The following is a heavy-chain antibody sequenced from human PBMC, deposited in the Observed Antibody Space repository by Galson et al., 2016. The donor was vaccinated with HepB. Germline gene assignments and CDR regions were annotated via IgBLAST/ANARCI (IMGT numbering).Heavy chain of an antibody. Sequence: SVKVSCKAPGYTFTNYAMHWVRQAPGQRLEWMGWINPGHGDTKYSQKFQGRVTISRDTSASTAYMELRSLISEDTAVYYCAREGSYYTLDYWGQGTLVTVSS. CDR1: GYTFTNYA. V-gene: IGHV1-3*01. CDR3: AREGSYYTLDY. CDR2: INPGHGDT. J-gene: IGHJ4*02. D-gene: IGHD1-26*01.